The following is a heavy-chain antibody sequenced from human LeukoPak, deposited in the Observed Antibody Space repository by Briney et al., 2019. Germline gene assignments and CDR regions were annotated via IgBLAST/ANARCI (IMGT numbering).Heavy chain of an antibody. CDR1: GDSVSSNSAA. CDR2: TYYRSKWYN. Sequence: SQTLSLTCAISGDSVSSNSAAGNWFRQSPSRGPEWLGRTYYRSKWYNDCAVSVKSRITINPDTSKNQFSLQLNSVTPEDTAVYYCARDERFGSLSMDVWGQGTTVTVS. J-gene: IGHJ6*02. V-gene: IGHV6-1*01. CDR3: ARDERFGSLSMDV. D-gene: IGHD3-10*01.